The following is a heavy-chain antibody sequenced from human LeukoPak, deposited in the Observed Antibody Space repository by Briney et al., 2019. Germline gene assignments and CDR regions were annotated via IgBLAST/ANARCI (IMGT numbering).Heavy chain of an antibody. CDR2: IYSSGST. Sequence: SETLSLTCTVSGGSISSSYWSWVRQPPGKGLEWIGYIYSSGSTNYNPSLKSRVTISVDTSKNQISLKLSSVTAADTAVYYCARVSSGEYFDYWGQGTLVTASS. V-gene: IGHV4-59*01. CDR3: ARVSSGEYFDY. CDR1: GGSISSSY. D-gene: IGHD3-22*01. J-gene: IGHJ4*02.